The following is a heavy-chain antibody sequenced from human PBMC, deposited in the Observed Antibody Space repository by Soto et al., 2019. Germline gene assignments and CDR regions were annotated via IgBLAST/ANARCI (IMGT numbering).Heavy chain of an antibody. Sequence: QVQLVESGGGVVQPGRSLRLSCAASGFTFSSYGMHWVRQAPGKGLEWVAVIWNDGSNKYYADSVKGRFTISRDNSKNTLYLQMNSLRVEDTAVYYCARDSPYSSGPARFDPCGQGTLVTVSS. CDR1: GFTFSSYG. CDR2: IWNDGSNK. D-gene: IGHD3-22*01. V-gene: IGHV3-33*01. J-gene: IGHJ5*02. CDR3: ARDSPYSSGPARFDP.